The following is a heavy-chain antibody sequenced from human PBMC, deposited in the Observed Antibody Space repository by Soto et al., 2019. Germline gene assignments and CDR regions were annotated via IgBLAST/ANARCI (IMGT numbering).Heavy chain of an antibody. CDR3: ANIPFRWELRIRWFDP. CDR2: VSGSGGST. Sequence: EVQLLESGGGLVQPGGSLRLSCAASGFTFSSYAMSWVRQTPGKGLEWVSAVSGSGGSTYYADSVKGRFTISRDNSKNPLYLQMNSLRAEDTAVYYCANIPFRWELRIRWFDPWGQGTLVTVSS. J-gene: IGHJ5*02. D-gene: IGHD1-26*01. V-gene: IGHV3-23*01. CDR1: GFTFSSYA.